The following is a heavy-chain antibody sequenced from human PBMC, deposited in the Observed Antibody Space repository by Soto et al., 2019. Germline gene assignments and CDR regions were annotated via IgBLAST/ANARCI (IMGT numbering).Heavy chain of an antibody. CDR3: ARERSSGYFDY. CDR1: GFTFSSYA. V-gene: IGHV3-30-3*01. J-gene: IGHJ4*02. D-gene: IGHD6-19*01. CDR2: ISYDGSNK. Sequence: QVQLVEAGGGVVQPGRSLRLSCAASGFTFSSYAMHWVRQAPGKGLEWVAVISYDGSNKYYADSVKGRFTISRDNSKNPLYLQLNSLRAEDTAVYYCARERSSGYFDYWGQGTLVTVSS.